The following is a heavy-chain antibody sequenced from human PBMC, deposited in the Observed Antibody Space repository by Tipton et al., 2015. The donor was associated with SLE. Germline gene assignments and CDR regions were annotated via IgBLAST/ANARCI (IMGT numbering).Heavy chain of an antibody. Sequence: SLRLSCTASGFTFSNYWMHWVRQAPGKGLVWVARISGDGASTSYADSVKGRFTISRDNAKNTLYVQMSSLRAEDTAVYYCARAQLLADDVYNHWGQRTMSTVSS. CDR3: ARAQLLADDVYNH. J-gene: IGHJ3*01. CDR2: ISGDGAST. D-gene: IGHD3-16*01. V-gene: IGHV3-74*01. CDR1: GFTFSNYW.